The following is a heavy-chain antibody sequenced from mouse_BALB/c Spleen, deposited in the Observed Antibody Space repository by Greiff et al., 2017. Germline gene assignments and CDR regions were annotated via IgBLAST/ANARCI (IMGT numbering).Heavy chain of an antibody. D-gene: IGHD2-1*01. CDR2: IRLKSNNYAT. Sequence: EVKLEESGGGLVQPGGSMKLSCVASGFTFSNYWMNWVRQSPEKGLEWVAEIRLKSNNYATHYAESVKGRFTISRDDSKSSVYLQMNNLRAEDTGIYYCTRDGNYDFDYWGQGTTLTVSS. V-gene: IGHV6-6*02. CDR1: GFTFSNYW. CDR3: TRDGNYDFDY. J-gene: IGHJ2*01.